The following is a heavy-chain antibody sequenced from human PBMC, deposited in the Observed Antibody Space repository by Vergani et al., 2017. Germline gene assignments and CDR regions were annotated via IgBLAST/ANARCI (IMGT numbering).Heavy chain of an antibody. CDR2: IYPGDSDT. CDR1: GYSFTSYW. CDR3: AREVRVWNPSTDAFDI. V-gene: IGHV5-51*01. D-gene: IGHD1-1*01. Sequence: EVQLVQSGAEVKKPGESLMISCKGSGYSFTSYWIGWVRQMPGKGLEWMGIIYPGDSDTRYSPSFQGQVTISADKSISTAYLQWSSLKASDTAMYYCAREVRVWNPSTDAFDIWGQGTMVTVSS. J-gene: IGHJ3*02.